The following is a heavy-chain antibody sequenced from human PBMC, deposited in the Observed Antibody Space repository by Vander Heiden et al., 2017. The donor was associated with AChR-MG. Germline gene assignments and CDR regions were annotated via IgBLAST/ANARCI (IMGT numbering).Heavy chain of an antibody. CDR2: ISYDGSNK. CDR1: GFTFSSYA. Sequence: QVQLVESGGGVVQPGRSLRLSCAAPGFTFSSYAMHWVRQAPGKGLEWVAVISYDGSNKYYADSVKGRFTISRDNSKNTLYLQMNSLRAEDTAVYYCARAKGIAAAGQKSAIDYWGQGTLVTVSS. CDR3: ARAKGIAAAGQKSAIDY. D-gene: IGHD6-13*01. V-gene: IGHV3-30-3*01. J-gene: IGHJ4*02.